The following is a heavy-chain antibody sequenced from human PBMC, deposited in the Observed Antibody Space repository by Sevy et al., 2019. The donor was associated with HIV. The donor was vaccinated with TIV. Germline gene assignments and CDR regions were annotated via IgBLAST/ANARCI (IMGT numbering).Heavy chain of an antibody. CDR1: GFTFASYD. CDR2: MNTNTGNT. V-gene: IGHV1-8*02. CDR3: ARVSGWYLRYGMYV. D-gene: IGHD6-19*01. J-gene: IGHJ6*02. Sequence: ASVKVSCKASGFTFASYDIYWVRQATGQGLEWMGWMNTNTGNTGFAQKFQGRVTMTRNTSITTAYMELSNLRSEDTAVDYCARVSGWYLRYGMYVWGQGTTVTVSS.